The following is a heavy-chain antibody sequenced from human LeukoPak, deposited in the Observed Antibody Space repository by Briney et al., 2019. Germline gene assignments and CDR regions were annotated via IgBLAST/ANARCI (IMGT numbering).Heavy chain of an antibody. V-gene: IGHV3-20*04. CDR3: AKAVDTAMTSFDY. J-gene: IGHJ4*02. D-gene: IGHD5-18*01. CDR2: INWNGGST. Sequence: GGSLRLSCAASGFNFDDYGMSWVRHAPGKGLEWVSGINWNGGSTGYADSVKGRFTISRDNSKNTLYLQMNSLRAEDTAVYYCAKAVDTAMTSFDYWGQGTLVTVSS. CDR1: GFNFDDYG.